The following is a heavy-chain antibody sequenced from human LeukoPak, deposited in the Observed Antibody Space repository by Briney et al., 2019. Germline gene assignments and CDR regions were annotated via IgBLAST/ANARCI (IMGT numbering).Heavy chain of an antibody. Sequence: SETLSLTCAVYGGSFNDYYWSWIRQPPGKGLGWIGEINHNGNTNYNPSLKSRVTISVDTFKNQFSLKVNSVTAADTAIYYCAKRIFDRTGEWVFDYWGQGTLVTVSS. D-gene: IGHD3-3*01. CDR3: AKRIFDRTGEWVFDY. V-gene: IGHV4-34*01. CDR2: INHNGNT. CDR1: GGSFNDYY. J-gene: IGHJ4*02.